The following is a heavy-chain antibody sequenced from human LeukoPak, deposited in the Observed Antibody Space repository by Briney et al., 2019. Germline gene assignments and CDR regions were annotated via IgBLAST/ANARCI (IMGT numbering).Heavy chain of an antibody. CDR3: ASEFRMGHSGWSGYFQL. J-gene: IGHJ1*01. D-gene: IGHD6-19*01. Sequence: GRSLRLSCAASGFAFSSHGMHWVRQAPGKGLEWVALISYDGNIKYYADSVKGRFTISRDNSNNMLYLQVNSLRVEDTAVYHCASEFRMGHSGWSGYFQLWGQGTLATVSS. CDR1: GFAFSSHG. V-gene: IGHV3-30*03. CDR2: ISYDGNIK.